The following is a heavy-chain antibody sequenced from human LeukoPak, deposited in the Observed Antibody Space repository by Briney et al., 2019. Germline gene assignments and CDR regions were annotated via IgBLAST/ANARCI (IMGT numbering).Heavy chain of an antibody. V-gene: IGHV3-21*01. CDR3: VPDADCDGTYCYHY. CDR1: GFTFSSYS. Sequence: KAGGSLRLSCAASGFTFSSYSMNWVRQAPGKGLEWVSSISSSSSYIYYADSVKGRFTISRDNSKNTLSLQMSSLRVEDTAIYYCVPDADCDGTYCYHYWGQGTLVTVSS. CDR2: ISSSSSYI. D-gene: IGHD2-21*01. J-gene: IGHJ4*02.